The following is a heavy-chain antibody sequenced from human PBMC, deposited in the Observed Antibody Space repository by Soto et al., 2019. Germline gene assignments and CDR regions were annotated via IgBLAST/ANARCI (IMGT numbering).Heavy chain of an antibody. V-gene: IGHV4-34*01. J-gene: IGHJ4*02. Sequence: KPSETLSLTCAVYGGSFSGYYWSWIRQPPGKGLEWIGEINHSVSTNYNPSLKSRVTISVDTSKNQFSLKLSSVTAADTAVYYCARGRGYSYGVFDYWGQGTLVTVSS. CDR2: INHSVST. D-gene: IGHD5-18*01. CDR3: ARGRGYSYGVFDY. CDR1: GGSFSGYY.